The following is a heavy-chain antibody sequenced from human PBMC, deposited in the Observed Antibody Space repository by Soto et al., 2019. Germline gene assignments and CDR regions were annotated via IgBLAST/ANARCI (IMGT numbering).Heavy chain of an antibody. Sequence: PGGSLRLSCAASGFTFSSYAMHWFRQAPGKGLEWVAVISYDGSNKYYADSVKGRFTISRDNSKNTLYLQMNSLRAEDTAVYYCARTSHDVGSGYYKRFWAIDDWGQGTLVTVAS. J-gene: IGHJ4*02. CDR1: GFTFSSYA. CDR2: ISYDGSNK. V-gene: IGHV3-30-3*01. CDR3: ARTSHDVGSGYYKRFWAIDD. D-gene: IGHD3-3*01.